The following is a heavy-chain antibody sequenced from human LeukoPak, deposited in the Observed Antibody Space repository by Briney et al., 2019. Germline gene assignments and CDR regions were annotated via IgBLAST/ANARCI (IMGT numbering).Heavy chain of an antibody. D-gene: IGHD6-19*01. J-gene: IGHJ4*02. CDR1: GFTFSSYG. CDR3: AKDGSSGWYLDY. V-gene: IGHV3-30*18. Sequence: GGSLRLSCAASGFTFSSYGMHWVRQAPGKGLEWVAVISYDGSNKYYADSVKRRFTISRDNSKNTLYLQMNSLRAEDTAVYYCAKDGSSGWYLDYWGQGTLVTVSS. CDR2: ISYDGSNK.